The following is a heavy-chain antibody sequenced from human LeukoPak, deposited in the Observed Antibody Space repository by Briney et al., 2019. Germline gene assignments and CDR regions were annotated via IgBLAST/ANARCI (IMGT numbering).Heavy chain of an antibody. J-gene: IGHJ4*02. CDR3: ARYRHGGDPILDN. D-gene: IGHD2-21*02. V-gene: IGHV4-59*08. CDR2: IYYTGIT. CDR1: GGSINSYY. Sequence: PSETLSLTCTVSGGSINSYYWSWIRQPPGKGLEWIGSIYYTGITDYNPSLKSRVTISVDTPKKQFSLKVSSVTAADTAVYYCARYRHGGDPILDNWGQGTLVTVSS.